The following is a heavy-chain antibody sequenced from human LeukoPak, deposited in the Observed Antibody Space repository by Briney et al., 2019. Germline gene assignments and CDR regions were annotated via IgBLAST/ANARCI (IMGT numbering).Heavy chain of an antibody. J-gene: IGHJ5*01. V-gene: IGHV1-18*01. Sequence: ASVKVSCKASGYTFTSYGISWVRQAPGQGLEWMGWISAYNGNTNYAQKLQGRVTMTTDTSTSTAYMELRSLRSDDTAVYYCAGVRKNDYGDYGGWFDPWGQGTLVTVSS. CDR2: ISAYNGNT. CDR1: GYTFTSYG. D-gene: IGHD4-17*01. CDR3: AGVRKNDYGDYGGWFDP.